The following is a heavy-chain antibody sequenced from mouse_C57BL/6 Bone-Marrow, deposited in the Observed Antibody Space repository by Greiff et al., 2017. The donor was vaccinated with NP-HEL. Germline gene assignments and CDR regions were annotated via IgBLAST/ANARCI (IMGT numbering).Heavy chain of an antibody. CDR3: ARDTTVVDYFDY. CDR1: GYTFTSYW. J-gene: IGHJ2*01. CDR2: IDPSDSYT. D-gene: IGHD1-1*01. Sequence: QVQLKQPGAELVRPGTSVKLSCKASGYTFTSYWMHWVKQRPGQGLEWIGVIDPSDSYTNYNQKFKGKATLTVDTSSSTAYMQLSSLTSEDSAVYYCARDTTVVDYFDYWGQGTTLTVSS. V-gene: IGHV1-59*01.